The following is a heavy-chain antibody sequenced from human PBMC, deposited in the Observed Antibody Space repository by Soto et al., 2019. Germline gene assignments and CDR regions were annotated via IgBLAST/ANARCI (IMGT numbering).Heavy chain of an antibody. CDR3: ARDRRSIVGATYYFDY. J-gene: IGHJ4*02. CDR1: GGTFSSYA. D-gene: IGHD1-26*01. Sequence: QVQLVQSGAEVKKPGSSVKVSCKASGGTFSSYAISWVRQAPGQGLEWMGGIIPIFGTANYAQKFQGRVTITGDESTSLADRELSSLRSAATALYYCARDRRSIVGATYYFDYWGQGTLVTVSS. V-gene: IGHV1-69*12. CDR2: IIPIFGTA.